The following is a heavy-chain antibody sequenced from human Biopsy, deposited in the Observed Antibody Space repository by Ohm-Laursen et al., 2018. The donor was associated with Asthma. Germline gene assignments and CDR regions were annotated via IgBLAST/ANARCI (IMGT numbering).Heavy chain of an antibody. J-gene: IGHJ4*02. CDR1: GFTVSRDY. CDR2: IYSGGTS. Sequence: GTLSLTCSASGFTVSRDYMFWVRQAPGKGLEWVSVIYSGGTSHTADSVRGRFTISRDYSKNTLYLQMHSLRAEDTAVYYCARGDSSGWSQYYFDYWGQGTLVTVSS. V-gene: IGHV3-53*01. CDR3: ARGDSSGWSQYYFDY. D-gene: IGHD6-19*01.